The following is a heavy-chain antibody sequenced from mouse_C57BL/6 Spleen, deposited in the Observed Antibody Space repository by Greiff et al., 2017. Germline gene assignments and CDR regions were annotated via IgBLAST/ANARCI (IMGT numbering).Heavy chain of an antibody. V-gene: IGHV1-59*01. CDR1: GYTFTSYW. CDR3: ARKAQGFYFDY. Sequence: QVQLQQSGAELVRPGTSVKLSCKASGYTFTSYWMHWVKQRPGQGLEWIGVIDPSDSYTNYNQKFKGKATLTVDTSSSTAYMQLSSLTSEDSAVYYCARKAQGFYFDYWGQGTTLTVSS. CDR2: IDPSDSYT. J-gene: IGHJ2*01.